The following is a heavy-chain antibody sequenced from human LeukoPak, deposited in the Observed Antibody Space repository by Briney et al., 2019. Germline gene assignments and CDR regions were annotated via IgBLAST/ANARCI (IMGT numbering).Heavy chain of an antibody. CDR2: ISSSGTTI. J-gene: IGHJ4*02. CDR3: AIAFDY. V-gene: IGHV3-48*03. CDR1: GCTFSSYQ. Sequence: AGGSLRLSCAASGCTFSSYQMNWVRQAPGKGLEWVSYISSSGTTIYYADSMKGRFTISRDNTKTSLYLQMNSLRVEDSAIYYCAIAFDYWGPGTLVTVSS.